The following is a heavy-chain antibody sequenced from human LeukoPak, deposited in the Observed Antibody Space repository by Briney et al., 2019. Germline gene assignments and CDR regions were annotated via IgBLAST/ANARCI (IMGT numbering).Heavy chain of an antibody. CDR1: GYTFTSYG. D-gene: IGHD6-13*01. Sequence: GASVKVSCKASGYTFTSYGISWVRQAPGQGLEGMGWISAYNGNTNYAQNLQGRVTMTTDTSTSTAYMELRSLRSDDTAVYYCASWGAPYSSSWDGLRLGYWGQGTLVTVSS. V-gene: IGHV1-18*01. CDR2: ISAYNGNT. CDR3: ASWGAPYSSSWDGLRLGY. J-gene: IGHJ4*02.